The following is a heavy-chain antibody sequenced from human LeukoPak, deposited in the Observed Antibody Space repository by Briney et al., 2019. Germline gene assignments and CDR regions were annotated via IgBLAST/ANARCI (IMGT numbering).Heavy chain of an antibody. CDR3: ARVVATYYYYGMDV. V-gene: IGHV4-34*01. J-gene: IGHJ6*02. CDR1: GGSYSGYY. Sequence: SETLSLTCAVYGGSYSGYYWSWIRQPPGKGLEWIGEINHSGSTNYNPSLKSRVTISVDTSKNQFSLKLSSVTAADTAVYYCARVVATYYYYGMDVWGQGTTVTVSS. CDR2: INHSGST. D-gene: IGHD5-12*01.